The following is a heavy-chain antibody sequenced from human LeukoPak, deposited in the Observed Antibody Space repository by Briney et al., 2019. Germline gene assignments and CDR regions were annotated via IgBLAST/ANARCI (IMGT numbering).Heavy chain of an antibody. CDR1: GGSISSYY. CDR3: ARGEDYYDQWYFDY. Sequence: SETLSLTCTVSGGSISSYYWNWIRQPPGKGLEWIGYIFYSGSTNYNPSLKSRVTISVDTSKNQFSLKLGSVTAADTAVYYCARGEDYYDQWYFDYWGQGTLVTVSS. D-gene: IGHD3-22*01. V-gene: IGHV4-59*12. CDR2: IFYSGST. J-gene: IGHJ4*02.